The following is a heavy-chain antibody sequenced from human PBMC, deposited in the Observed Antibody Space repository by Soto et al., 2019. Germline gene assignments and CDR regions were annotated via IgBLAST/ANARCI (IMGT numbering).Heavy chain of an antibody. J-gene: IGHJ4*02. CDR3: ARHAGYGRSWVDY. CDR1: GGSISSGGYY. Sequence: QVQLQESGPGLVKPSQTLSLTCTVSGGSISSGGYYWRWMRQHPGKGVEWLGYIYYSGSTYYNPSLKGRFTISVDTSKNQCSLKLSSVTAADTAVYYCARHAGYGRSWVDYWGQGILVTVSS. V-gene: IGHV4-31*03. D-gene: IGHD6-13*01. CDR2: IYYSGST.